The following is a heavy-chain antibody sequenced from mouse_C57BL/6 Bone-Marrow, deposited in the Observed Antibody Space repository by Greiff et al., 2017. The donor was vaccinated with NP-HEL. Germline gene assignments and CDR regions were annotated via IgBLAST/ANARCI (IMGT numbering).Heavy chain of an antibody. D-gene: IGHD2-4*01. CDR1: GFSLTSYA. V-gene: IGHV2-9-1*01. CDR3: ARNSEDYDVLYWYFDV. CDR2: IWTGGGT. Sequence: QVQLKQSGPGLVAPSQSLSITCTVSGFSLTSYAISWVRQPPGKGLEWLGVIWTGGGTNYNSALKSRLSISKDNSKSQVFLKMNSLQTDDTARYYCARNSEDYDVLYWYFDVWGTGTTVTVSS. J-gene: IGHJ1*03.